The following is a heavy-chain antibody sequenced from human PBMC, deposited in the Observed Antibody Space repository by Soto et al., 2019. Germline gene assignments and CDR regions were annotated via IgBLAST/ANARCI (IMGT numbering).Heavy chain of an antibody. J-gene: IGHJ5*02. D-gene: IGHD3-3*02. Sequence: LSLTCTVSGGSISSGGYYWSWIRQHPGKGLEWIGYIYYSGSTYYNPSLKSRVTISVDTSKNQFSLKLSSVTAADTAVYYCASPKIAFYNWFDPWGQGTLVTVSS. CDR3: ASPKIAFYNWFDP. CDR1: GGSISSGGYY. CDR2: IYYSGST. V-gene: IGHV4-31*03.